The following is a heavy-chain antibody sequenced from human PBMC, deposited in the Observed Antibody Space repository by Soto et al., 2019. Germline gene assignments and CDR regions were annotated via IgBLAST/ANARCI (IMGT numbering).Heavy chain of an antibody. Sequence: QVQLVQSGAEVKKPGASVKLSCRTSGYTFTHYYIHWVRQAPGQGLEWLAIINPASGSTNYAQDFQGRVTWTRDTSTTTVYMELSGLRAEDTAIFYCARDLAAGDHWGQGTLVTVSS. CDR2: INPASGST. CDR1: GYTFTHYY. V-gene: IGHV1-46*01. D-gene: IGHD6-13*01. CDR3: ARDLAAGDH. J-gene: IGHJ4*02.